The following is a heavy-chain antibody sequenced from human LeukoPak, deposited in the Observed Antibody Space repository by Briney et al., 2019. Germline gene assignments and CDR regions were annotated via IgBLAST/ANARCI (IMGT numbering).Heavy chain of an antibody. Sequence: SETLSLTCAVYGGSFSGYYWSWIRQPPGKGLEWIGEINHSGSTNYNPSLKSRVTISVDTSKGQFSLNLSSVTAADTAVYYCARQRGIIGTTDWFDPWGQGTLVTVSS. CDR2: INHSGST. CDR3: ARQRGIIGTTDWFDP. CDR1: GGSFSGYY. J-gene: IGHJ5*02. D-gene: IGHD1-7*01. V-gene: IGHV4-34*01.